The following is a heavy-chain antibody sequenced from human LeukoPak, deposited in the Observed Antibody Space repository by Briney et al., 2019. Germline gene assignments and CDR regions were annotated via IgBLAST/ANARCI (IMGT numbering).Heavy chain of an antibody. Sequence: GGSLRLSCAASGFTFSSYAMHWVRPAPGKGLEWVAVISYDGSNKYYADSVKGRFTISRDNSKNTLYLQMNSLRAEDTAVYYCARDPNRDVLRYFDWLLYGGWFDPWGQGTLVTVSS. CDR1: GFTFSSYA. D-gene: IGHD3-9*01. CDR3: ARDPNRDVLRYFDWLLYGGWFDP. CDR2: ISYDGSNK. J-gene: IGHJ5*02. V-gene: IGHV3-30*04.